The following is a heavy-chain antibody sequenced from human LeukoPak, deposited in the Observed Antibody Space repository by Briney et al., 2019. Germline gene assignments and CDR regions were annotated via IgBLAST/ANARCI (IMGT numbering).Heavy chain of an antibody. Sequence: GGSLRLSCAGSGFTFSSYSMNWVSQAPGKGLEWVSSMGSSGTKGYYADSVKGRFIISRDNAKNSLFLQMNSLRAEDSALYYCVRELGAPAAGAFDLWGQGTLVTVSS. V-gene: IGHV3-21*01. CDR1: GFTFSSYS. D-gene: IGHD3-3*02. J-gene: IGHJ3*01. CDR3: VRELGAPAAGAFDL. CDR2: MGSSGTKG.